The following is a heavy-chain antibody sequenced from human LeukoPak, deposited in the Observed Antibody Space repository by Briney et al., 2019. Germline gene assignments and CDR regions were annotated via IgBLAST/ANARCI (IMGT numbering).Heavy chain of an antibody. CDR2: ISGSGGST. CDR3: AKDVRNSFAAYGMDV. Sequence: PGGSLRLSCAASGFTFSSYAMSWVRRAPGKGLGWVSAISGSGGSTYYADSVKGRFTISRDNSKNTLYLQMNSLRAEDTAVYYCAKDVRNSFAAYGMDVWGQGTTVTVSS. D-gene: IGHD2-21*01. J-gene: IGHJ6*02. CDR1: GFTFSSYA. V-gene: IGHV3-23*01.